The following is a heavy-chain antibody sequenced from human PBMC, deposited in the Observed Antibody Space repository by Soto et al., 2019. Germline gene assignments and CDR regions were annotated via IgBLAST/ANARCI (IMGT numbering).Heavy chain of an antibody. Sequence: EVQLLESGGGLVQPGGSLRLSCEASGFTFSSHAMSWVRQAPGKGLEWVSAISGSDAGTFDADSVRGRFTISRDNSKNTLYLHMTSLRVEDKDISYCTTDPCTRSSCYFDFWGQGSLVTVSS. CDR3: TTDPCTRSSCYFDF. V-gene: IGHV3-23*01. CDR2: ISGSDAGT. D-gene: IGHD2-2*01. J-gene: IGHJ4*02. CDR1: GFTFSSHA.